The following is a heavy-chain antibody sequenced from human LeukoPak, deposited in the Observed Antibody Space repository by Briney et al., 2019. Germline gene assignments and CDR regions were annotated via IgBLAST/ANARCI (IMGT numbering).Heavy chain of an antibody. J-gene: IGHJ3*02. CDR3: AREEFVRVAGIAAAGTSGTIAFDI. CDR2: TYYRSKWYN. V-gene: IGHV6-1*01. D-gene: IGHD6-13*01. Sequence: SQTLSLTCAISGDSVSSNSAAWNWARQSPSRGLEWLGRTYYRSKWYNDYAVSVKSRITINPDTSKNQFSLQLNSVTPEDTAVYYCAREEFVRVAGIAAAGTSGTIAFDIWGQGTMVTVSS. CDR1: GDSVSSNSAA.